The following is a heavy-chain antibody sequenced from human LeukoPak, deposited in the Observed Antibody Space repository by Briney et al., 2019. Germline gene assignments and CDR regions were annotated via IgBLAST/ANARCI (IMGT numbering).Heavy chain of an antibody. CDR1: GFTFSSYS. CDR2: ISSSSSYI. J-gene: IGHJ4*02. V-gene: IGHV3-21*01. CDR3: ARGDTDILYCGGDCYDFDY. D-gene: IGHD2-21*01. Sequence: GGSLRLSCAASGFTFSSYSMNWVRQAPGKGLEWVSSISSSSSYIYYADSVKGRFTISRDNAKNSLYLQMNSLRAEDTAVYYCARGDTDILYCGGDCYDFDYWGQGTLVTVSS.